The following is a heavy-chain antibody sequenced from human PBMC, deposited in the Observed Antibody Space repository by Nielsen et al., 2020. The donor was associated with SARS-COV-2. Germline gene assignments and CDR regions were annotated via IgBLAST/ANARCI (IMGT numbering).Heavy chain of an antibody. J-gene: IGHJ4*02. D-gene: IGHD5-24*01. V-gene: IGHV3-48*01. CDR1: GFTFSSYS. CDR3: AGAGDGSG. CDR2: ISTSSSTI. Sequence: GESLKISCAASGFTFSSYSMNWVRQAPGKGLEWVSYISTSSSTIYYADSVKGRFTIARDNSKNTLYLQMNSLRAEDTAVYYCAGAGDGSGWGQGTLVTVSS.